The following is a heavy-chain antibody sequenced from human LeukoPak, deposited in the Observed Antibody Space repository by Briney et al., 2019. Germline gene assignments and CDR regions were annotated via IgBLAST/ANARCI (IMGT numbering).Heavy chain of an antibody. V-gene: IGHV3-23*01. CDR2: ISDSGHST. CDR3: ARGSGGSGSYLDP. D-gene: IGHD3-10*01. J-gene: IGHJ5*02. CDR1: GFTFDTYA. Sequence: GGSLRLSCTASGFTFDTYAMSWVRQAPGRGLEWISGISDSGHSTYYADSVKGRFTISRDNSKNTLSLQMNSLRAEDTAVYYCARGSGGSGSYLDPWGQGTLVTVSS.